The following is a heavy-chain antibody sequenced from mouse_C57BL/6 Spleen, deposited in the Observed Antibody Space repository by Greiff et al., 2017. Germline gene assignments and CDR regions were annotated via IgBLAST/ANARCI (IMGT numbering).Heavy chain of an antibody. CDR3: ARDFDY. Sequence: VQLQQPGAELVKPGASVTLSCKASGYTFTSYWMQWVKQRPGQGLEWIGEIDPSDSYTNYNQKFKGKATLTVDTSSSTAYMQLSSLTAEDSAVYYCARDFDYWGQGTTLTVSS. CDR1: GYTFTSYW. J-gene: IGHJ2*01. V-gene: IGHV1-50*01. CDR2: IDPSDSYT.